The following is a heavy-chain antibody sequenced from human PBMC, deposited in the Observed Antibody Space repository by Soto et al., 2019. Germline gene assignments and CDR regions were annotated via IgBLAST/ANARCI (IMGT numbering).Heavy chain of an antibody. CDR2: ISGGGDIT. Sequence: GGSLRLSCVASGFTFGIYHMTWVRQAPGRGLEWVSVISGGGDITHYTDSVKGRFTISRDNSKNTLYLQMNTLRAEDTAIYYCAKVLCSSSSCGNDYWGQGTLVTVSS. V-gene: IGHV3-23*01. CDR3: AKVLCSSSSCGNDY. D-gene: IGHD2-2*01. J-gene: IGHJ4*02. CDR1: GFTFGIYH.